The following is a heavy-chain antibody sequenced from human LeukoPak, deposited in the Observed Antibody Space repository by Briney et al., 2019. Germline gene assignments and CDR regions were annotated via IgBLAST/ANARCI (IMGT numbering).Heavy chain of an antibody. D-gene: IGHD4-17*01. CDR2: INHSGNT. Sequence: SETLSLTCAVYGGSFSGYYWNWVRQPPGKGLEWIGEINHSGNTNYNPSLKSRVTMSVDTSKSQFSLKLVSVTAADTAVYYCARYDYGDDRPMEFFDYWGHGSLVTVSS. CDR3: ARYDYGDDRPMEFFDY. J-gene: IGHJ4*01. V-gene: IGHV4-34*01. CDR1: GGSFSGYY.